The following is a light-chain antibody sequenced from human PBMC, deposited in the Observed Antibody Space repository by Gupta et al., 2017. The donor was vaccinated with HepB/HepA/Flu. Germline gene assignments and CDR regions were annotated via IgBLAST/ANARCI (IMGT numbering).Light chain of an antibody. J-gene: IGKJ1*01. CDR2: LGS. Sequence: DIVMTQSPLSLPVTPGEPASISCRSSQSLLHSNGYNFFYWYLQKPGQSPQLLIYLGSNRASGVPDRFSGSGSGTDFTLKISRMEAEDVGVYYCMQALQTPWTFGQGTKVEIK. CDR3: MQALQTPWT. CDR1: QSLLHSNGYNF. V-gene: IGKV2-28*01.